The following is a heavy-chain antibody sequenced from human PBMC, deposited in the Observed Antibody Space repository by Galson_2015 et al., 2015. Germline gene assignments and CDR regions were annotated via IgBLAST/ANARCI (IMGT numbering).Heavy chain of an antibody. CDR2: IDRDDDK. V-gene: IGHV2-70*01. J-gene: IGHJ3*02. Sequence: PALVKPTQTLTLTCTFSGFSLSTSGMCVSWIRQPPGKALEWLALIDRDDDKYYSTSLKTRLTISKDTSKNQVVLTMTNMDPVDTATYYCARISDSYSSGWKDAFDIWGQGTMVTVSS. CDR3: ARISDSYSSGWKDAFDI. CDR1: GFSLSTSGMC. D-gene: IGHD6-19*01.